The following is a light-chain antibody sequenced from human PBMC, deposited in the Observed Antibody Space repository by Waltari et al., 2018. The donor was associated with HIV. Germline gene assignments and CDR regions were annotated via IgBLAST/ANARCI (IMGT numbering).Light chain of an antibody. V-gene: IGKV3-15*01. CDR3: QQYDNWPPYT. CDR1: QSVRSN. CDR2: GAS. Sequence: EIVMTQSPATLSVSPGERATLSCRASQSVRSNLAWYQQKPGQAPRLLIYGASTRATGIPARFSGRGSGTEFTLTISSLQSEEFAVYYCQQYDNWPPYTFGQGTKLEIK. J-gene: IGKJ2*01.